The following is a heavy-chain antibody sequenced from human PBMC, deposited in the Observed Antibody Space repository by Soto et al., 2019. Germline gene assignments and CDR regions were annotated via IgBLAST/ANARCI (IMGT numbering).Heavy chain of an antibody. CDR1: GGTFSSYA. D-gene: IGHD5-18*01. Sequence: QVPLVQSGAEVKKPGSSVKVSCKASGGTFSSYAISWVRQAPGQGLEWMGGIIPIFGTANYAQKFQGRVTITADESTSTAYMELSSLRSEDTAVYYCARDLLGDTAMAPYYFDYWGQGTLVTVSS. CDR3: ARDLLGDTAMAPYYFDY. CDR2: IIPIFGTA. V-gene: IGHV1-69*01. J-gene: IGHJ4*02.